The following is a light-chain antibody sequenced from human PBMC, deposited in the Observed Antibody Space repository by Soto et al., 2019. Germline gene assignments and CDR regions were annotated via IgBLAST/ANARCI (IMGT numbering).Light chain of an antibody. CDR3: AAWDDSLNGWV. V-gene: IGLV1-44*01. CDR1: SSNFGGNT. J-gene: IGLJ3*02. Sequence: QSVLTQPPSASGTPGQRVIISCSGSSSNFGGNTANWYQQFPGTAPKVLIYSNNQRPSRVPDRFSGSKSGTSASLAISGLQSEDEADYYCAAWDDSLNGWVFGGGTKVTVL. CDR2: SNN.